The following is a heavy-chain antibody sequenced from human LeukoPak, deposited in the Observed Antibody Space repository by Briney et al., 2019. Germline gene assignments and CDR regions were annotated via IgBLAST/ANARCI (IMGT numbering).Heavy chain of an antibody. CDR1: GGSISSGGYS. Sequence: SETLSLTCAVSGGSISSGGYSWSWIRQPPGRGLEWIGYIYHSGSTYYNPSLKSRVTISRDRSKNQFSLKLSSVTAADTAVHYCARFRRGYYDSSGYLDAFDIWGQGTMVTVSS. D-gene: IGHD3-22*01. CDR2: IYHSGST. CDR3: ARFRRGYYDSSGYLDAFDI. J-gene: IGHJ3*02. V-gene: IGHV4-30-2*01.